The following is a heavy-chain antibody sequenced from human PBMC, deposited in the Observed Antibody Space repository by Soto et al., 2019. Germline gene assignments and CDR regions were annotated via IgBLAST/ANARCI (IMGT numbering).Heavy chain of an antibody. CDR1: GFTFSSYE. V-gene: IGHV3-48*03. J-gene: IGHJ6*02. CDR3: ANTSDSGMDV. CDR2: ISSSGSTI. Sequence: GSLRLSCAASGFTFSSYEMNWVRQAPGKGLEWVSYISSSGSTIYYADSVKGRFTISRDNAKNSLYLQMNSLRAEDTAVYYCANTSDSGMDVWGQGTTVTVSS. D-gene: IGHD2-2*02.